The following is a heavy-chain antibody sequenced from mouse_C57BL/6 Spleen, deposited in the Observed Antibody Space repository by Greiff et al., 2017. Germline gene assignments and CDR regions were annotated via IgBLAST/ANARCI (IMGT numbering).Heavy chain of an antibody. CDR3: ARAEGLWYFDV. CDR1: GFTFSDYY. V-gene: IGHV5-16*01. J-gene: IGHJ1*03. CDR2: INYDGSST. Sequence: EVKVVESEGGLVQPGSSMKLSCTASGFTFSDYYMAWVRQVPEKGLEWVANINYDGSSTYYLDSLKSRFSISRDNAKNILYLQMSSLKSDDTATYYCARAEGLWYFDVWGTGTTVTVSS.